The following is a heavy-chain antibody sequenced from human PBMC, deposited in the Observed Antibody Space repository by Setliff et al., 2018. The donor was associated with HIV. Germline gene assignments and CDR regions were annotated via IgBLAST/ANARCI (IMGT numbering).Heavy chain of an antibody. V-gene: IGHV4-34*01. CDR2: IDHSGST. J-gene: IGHJ6*03. Sequence: SETLSLTCAVYGGSFNDYYWTWIRQPPGKGLEWIGEIDHSGSTKYHASLKSRVTISIDTSKNQISLNLSSVTAADTAVYYCARRSPGGGYYMDVWGKGTTVTVSS. D-gene: IGHD3-16*01. CDR3: ARRSPGGGYYMDV. CDR1: GGSFNDYY.